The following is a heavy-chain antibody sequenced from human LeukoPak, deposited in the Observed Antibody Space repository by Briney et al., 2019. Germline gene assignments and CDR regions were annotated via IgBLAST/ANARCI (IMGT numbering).Heavy chain of an antibody. CDR1: GFTFSDYA. CDR2: ISWNSGRL. Sequence: PGRSLRLSCVGSGFTFSDYAMHWVRQAPGKGLEWVSSISWNSGRLAHADSVKGRFTISRDNAKKSLYLKMDSLRGDDTAFYYCAKVASTYDILTGATDGWGQGILVTVSS. D-gene: IGHD3-9*01. CDR3: AKVASTYDILTGATDG. J-gene: IGHJ4*02. V-gene: IGHV3-9*01.